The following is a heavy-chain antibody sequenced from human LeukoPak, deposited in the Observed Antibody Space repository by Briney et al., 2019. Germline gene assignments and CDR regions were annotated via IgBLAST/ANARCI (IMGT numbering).Heavy chain of an antibody. J-gene: IGHJ4*02. V-gene: IGHV4-38-2*02. CDR2: IYRSGST. D-gene: IGHD3-3*01. Sequence: SETLSLTCTVSGFSVSSVYYWGWIRQPPGKGLEWIGSIYRSGSTYYNPSLKSRVTTSVDKSKNQFSLKLSSVTAADTAVYYCVRSDDFWSGYYGYWGQGTLVTVSS. CDR1: GFSVSSVYY. CDR3: VRSDDFWSGYYGY.